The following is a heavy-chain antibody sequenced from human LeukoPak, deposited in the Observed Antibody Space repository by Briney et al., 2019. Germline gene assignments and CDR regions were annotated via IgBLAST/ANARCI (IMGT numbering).Heavy chain of an antibody. CDR2: TYYRSKWFY. Sequence: SRTLSLTCAISGDSVSSNSAAWNWIRQSPSRGLEWLGRTYYRSKWFYDDAVSVKSRIIINPDTSKNQFSLQLNSVTHENTAVYYCARDGKYGGYGFDYWGQGTLVTVSS. CDR1: GDSVSSNSAA. CDR3: ARDGKYGGYGFDY. V-gene: IGHV6-1*01. J-gene: IGHJ4*02. D-gene: IGHD5-12*01.